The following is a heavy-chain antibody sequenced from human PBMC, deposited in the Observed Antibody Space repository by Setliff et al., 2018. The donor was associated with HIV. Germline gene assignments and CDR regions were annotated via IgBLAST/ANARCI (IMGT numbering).Heavy chain of an antibody. CDR2: IDYSGSA. Sequence: SETLSLTCAVSGVSITSATYYWSWIRHSPGKGLEWIGYIDYSGSAFYNPSLKSRLTISRDTSKNQFSLRMKSVTAADTAVYFCATDRPHQQYFELYFYYYLEVWGKGTTVTVSS. D-gene: IGHD3-9*01. CDR1: GVSITSATYY. J-gene: IGHJ6*03. CDR3: ATDRPHQQYFELYFYYYLEV. V-gene: IGHV4-31*11.